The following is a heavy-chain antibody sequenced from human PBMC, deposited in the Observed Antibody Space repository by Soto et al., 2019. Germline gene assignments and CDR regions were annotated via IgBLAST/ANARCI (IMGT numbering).Heavy chain of an antibody. J-gene: IGHJ4*02. Sequence: GGSLRLSCIASGFTFDDYGMYWVRQAPGKGLEWVSAISGSGGSTYYADSVKGRFTISRDNSKNTLYLQMNSLRAEDTAVYYCAKGCLRLGEYDYFDYWGQGTLVTVSS. CDR1: GFTFDDYG. D-gene: IGHD3-16*01. CDR2: ISGSGGST. V-gene: IGHV3-23*01. CDR3: AKGCLRLGEYDYFDY.